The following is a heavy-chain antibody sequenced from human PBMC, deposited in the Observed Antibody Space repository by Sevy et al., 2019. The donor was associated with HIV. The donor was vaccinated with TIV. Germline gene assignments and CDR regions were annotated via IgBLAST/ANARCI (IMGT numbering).Heavy chain of an antibody. D-gene: IGHD2-8*01. V-gene: IGHV3-23*01. J-gene: IGHJ4*02. CDR3: AREGCTKPHDY. CDR1: GFTFSKYS. CDR2: LSFGCGEI. Sequence: GGSLRLSCAASGFTFSKYSMSWVRQPPGKGLEWVSTLSFGCGEINYADSVKGRFTLSRDNSNSSVYLQMNNLRPEDTAVYYCAREGCTKPHDYWGQGTLVTVSS.